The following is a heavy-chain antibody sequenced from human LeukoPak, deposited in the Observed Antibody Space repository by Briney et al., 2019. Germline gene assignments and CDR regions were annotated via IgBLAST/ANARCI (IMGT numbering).Heavy chain of an antibody. V-gene: IGHV4-59*12. J-gene: IGHJ4*02. CDR3: ARRGLNWYSSSSFDY. CDR2: IYYSGST. D-gene: IGHD6-6*01. Sequence: PSETLSLTCTVSGGSISSYYWSWIRQPPGKGLEWIGYIYYSGSTNYNPSLKSRVTISVDTSKNQFSLKLSSVTAADTAVYYCARRGLNWYSSSSFDYWGQGTLVTVSS. CDR1: GGSISSYY.